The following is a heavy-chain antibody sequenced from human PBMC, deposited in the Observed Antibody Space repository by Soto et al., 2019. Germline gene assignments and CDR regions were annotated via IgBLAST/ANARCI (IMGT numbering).Heavy chain of an antibody. CDR1: GFTFSSYA. CDR2: ITGSGGSA. J-gene: IGHJ4*02. D-gene: IGHD2-2*03. Sequence: EVQLLESGGGLVQPGGSLRLSCAASGFTFSSYAMNWVRQAPGKGLEWVSAITGSGGSAYYADSVKGRFTISRDNSKSTLFLQMNSLRAEDTAMYYCASGCCGSTNCRRDYWGQGTLVTVSS. CDR3: ASGCCGSTNCRRDY. V-gene: IGHV3-23*01.